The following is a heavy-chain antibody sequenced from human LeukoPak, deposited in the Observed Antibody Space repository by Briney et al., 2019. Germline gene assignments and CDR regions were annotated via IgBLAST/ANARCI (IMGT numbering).Heavy chain of an antibody. Sequence: SETLSLTCTVSGGSFSSYYWSWIRQPVGKGLEWIGRIYSSGSTNYNPSLKSRVTISVDTSKNQFSLKLGSVTAADTAVYYYAREPPYYYYMDVWGKGTTVTVSS. CDR2: IYSSGST. CDR3: AREPPYYYYMDV. J-gene: IGHJ6*03. CDR1: GGSFSSYY. V-gene: IGHV4-4*07.